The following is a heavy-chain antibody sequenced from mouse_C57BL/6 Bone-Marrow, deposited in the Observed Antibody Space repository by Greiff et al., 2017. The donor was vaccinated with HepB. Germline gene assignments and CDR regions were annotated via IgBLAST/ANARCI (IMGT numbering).Heavy chain of an antibody. V-gene: IGHV1-47*01. CDR1: GYTFTTYP. Sequence: QVQLKQSGAELVKPGASVKMSCKASGYTFTTYPIEWMKQNHGKSLEWIGNFHPYNDDTKYNEKFKGKATLTVEKSSSTVYLELSRLTSDDSAVYYCARGGYYYGSSSYYFDYWGQGTTLTVSS. CDR2: FHPYNDDT. CDR3: ARGGYYYGSSSYYFDY. J-gene: IGHJ2*01. D-gene: IGHD1-1*01.